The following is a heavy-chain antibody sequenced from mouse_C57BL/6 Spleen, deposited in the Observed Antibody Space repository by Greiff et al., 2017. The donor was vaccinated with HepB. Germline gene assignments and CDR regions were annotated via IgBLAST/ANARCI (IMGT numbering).Heavy chain of an antibody. V-gene: IGHV1-47*01. CDR1: GYTFTTYP. J-gene: IGHJ3*01. CDR2: FHPYNDDT. D-gene: IGHD2-4*01. Sequence: VQRVESGAELVKPGASVKMSCKASGYTFTTYPIEWMKQNHGKSLEWIGNFHPYNDDTKYNEKFKGKATLTVEKSSSTVYLELSRLTSDDSAVYYCARRYDYEDWFAYWGQGTLVTVSA. CDR3: ARRYDYEDWFAY.